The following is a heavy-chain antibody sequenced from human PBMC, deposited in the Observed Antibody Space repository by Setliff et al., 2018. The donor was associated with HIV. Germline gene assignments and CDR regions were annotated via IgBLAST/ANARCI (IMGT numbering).Heavy chain of an antibody. V-gene: IGHV3-48*03. CDR3: ARVSCSSWYSIPQYYYYSMDV. D-gene: IGHD6-13*01. CDR1: GFTFSSYE. J-gene: IGHJ6*03. CDR2: ISSSDNTI. Sequence: PGGSLRLSCAASGFTFSSYEMNWVRQAPGKGLEWVSYISSSDNTIHYADSVRGRFTISRDNAKNSLYLQMNSLRAEDTAVYYCARVSCSSWYSIPQYYYYSMDVWGNGTTVTVSS.